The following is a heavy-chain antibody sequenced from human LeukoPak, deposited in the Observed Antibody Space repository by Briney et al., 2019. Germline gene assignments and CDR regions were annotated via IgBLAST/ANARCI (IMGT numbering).Heavy chain of an antibody. CDR2: INHSGST. CDR1: GGSFSGYY. Sequence: SETLSLTCAVYGGSFSGYYWGWIRQPPGKGLEWVGEINHSGSTNYNPSLKSRVTISVDTSKNQFSLKLSSVTAADTAVYYCARVDYSNTSYGMDVWGQGTTVTVSS. J-gene: IGHJ6*02. D-gene: IGHD5-12*01. V-gene: IGHV4-34*01. CDR3: ARVDYSNTSYGMDV.